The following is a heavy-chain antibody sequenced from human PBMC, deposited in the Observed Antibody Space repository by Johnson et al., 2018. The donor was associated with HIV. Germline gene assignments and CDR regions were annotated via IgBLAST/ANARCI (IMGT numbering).Heavy chain of an antibody. V-gene: IGHV3-15*01. Sequence: VQLVESGGGVVQPGRSLRLSCAASGFTFSNAWMSWVRQAPGKGLEWVGRIKSKTDGGTTDYAASVKGRFTISRDDSKNTLYLQMNSLKTEDTAVYYCSVYFGTAFDIWGQGTMVTVSS. J-gene: IGHJ3*02. CDR2: IKSKTDGGTT. D-gene: IGHD6-25*01. CDR3: SVYFGTAFDI. CDR1: GFTFSNAW.